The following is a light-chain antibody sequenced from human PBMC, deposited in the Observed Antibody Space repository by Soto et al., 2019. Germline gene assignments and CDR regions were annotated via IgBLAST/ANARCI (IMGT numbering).Light chain of an antibody. Sequence: QSVLTQPPSASGTLGQRVTISCSGGNSNIGSNTVNWYQQLPGTAPKLLIYRSDQRPSGIPDRFSGSKYGTSASLDISGLQSEDEADYYCTAWDGSLDGRVFGGGTQLTVL. CDR2: RSD. V-gene: IGLV1-44*01. J-gene: IGLJ3*02. CDR1: NSNIGSNT. CDR3: TAWDGSLDGRV.